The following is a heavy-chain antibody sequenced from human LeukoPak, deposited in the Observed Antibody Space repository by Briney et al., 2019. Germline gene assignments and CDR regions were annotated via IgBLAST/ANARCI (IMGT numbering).Heavy chain of an antibody. CDR1: GGTFSSYA. D-gene: IGHD4-11*01. Sequence: EASVKVSCKASGGTFSSYAISWVRQAPGHGLEWMGGIIPIFGTADYAQKFQGRVTITADQSTSAAYMELSSLRSEDTAVYYCARDRARPYDYSNYVQGYMDVWGKGTTVTVSS. CDR3: ARDRARPYDYSNYVQGYMDV. V-gene: IGHV1-69*13. CDR2: IIPIFGTA. J-gene: IGHJ6*03.